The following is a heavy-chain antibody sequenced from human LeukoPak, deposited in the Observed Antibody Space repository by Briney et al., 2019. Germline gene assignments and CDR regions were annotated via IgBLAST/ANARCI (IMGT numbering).Heavy chain of an antibody. J-gene: IGHJ1*01. V-gene: IGHV4-59*01. D-gene: IGHD6-19*01. CDR3: ASGSRSGWGAEYFQH. CDR1: GGSISSYY. CDR2: IYYSGST. Sequence: PSETLPLTCTVSGGSISSYYWSWIRQPPGKGLEWIGYIYYSGSTNYNPSLKSRVTISVDTSKNQFSLKLSSVTAADTAVYYCASGSRSGWGAEYFQHWGQGTLVTVSS.